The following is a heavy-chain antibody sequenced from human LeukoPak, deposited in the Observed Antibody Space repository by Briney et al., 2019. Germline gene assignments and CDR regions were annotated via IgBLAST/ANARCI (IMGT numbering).Heavy chain of an antibody. Sequence: GGSXRLSCAASGFTFSDYYMSWIRQAPGKGLEWVSYISSSGSTIYYADSVKGRFTISRDNAKNSLYLQMNSLRAEDTAVYYCATAPHGKFTFWSGYSDPLDYWGQGTLVTVSS. CDR1: GFTFSDYY. D-gene: IGHD3-3*01. CDR3: ATAPHGKFTFWSGYSDPLDY. CDR2: ISSSGSTI. V-gene: IGHV3-11*04. J-gene: IGHJ4*02.